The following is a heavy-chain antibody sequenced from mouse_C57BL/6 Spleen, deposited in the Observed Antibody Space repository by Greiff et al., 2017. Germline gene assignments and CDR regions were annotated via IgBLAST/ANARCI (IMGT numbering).Heavy chain of an antibody. J-gene: IGHJ3*01. CDR3: AKDCSKDWCAY. CDR1: GYTFTSYW. D-gene: IGHD2-5*01. Sequence: QVQLQQPGAELVKPGASVKMSCKASGYTFTSYWITWVKQRPGQGLEWIGDIYPGSGSTNYNEKFKSKATLTVDTSSSPAYMQLSSLTSEYSAVYFCAKDCSKDWCAYWGQGTLDTVSA. CDR2: IYPGSGST. V-gene: IGHV1-55*01.